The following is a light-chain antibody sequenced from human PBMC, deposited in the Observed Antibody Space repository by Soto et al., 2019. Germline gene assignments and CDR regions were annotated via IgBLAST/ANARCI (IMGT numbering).Light chain of an antibody. Sequence: EIVLTQSPATLSLSLGERATLSCRASQSVSSYLAWYQQKPGQAPWLLIYDASNRATGIPARFSGSGSGTDFPLTISSLGPEDFAVYYCQQRSNWPITFGQGTRLEMK. V-gene: IGKV3-11*01. CDR1: QSVSSY. CDR2: DAS. CDR3: QQRSNWPIT. J-gene: IGKJ5*01.